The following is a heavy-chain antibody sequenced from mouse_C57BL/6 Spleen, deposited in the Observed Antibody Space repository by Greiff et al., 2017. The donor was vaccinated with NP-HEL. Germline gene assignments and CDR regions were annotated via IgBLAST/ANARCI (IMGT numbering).Heavy chain of an antibody. CDR1: GYTFTDYY. V-gene: IGHV1-26*01. Sequence: EVQLQQSGPELVKPGASVKISCKASGYTFTDYYMNWVKQSHGKSLEWIGDINPNNGGTSYNQKFKGKATLTVDKSSSTAYMELRSLTSEDSAVYYCAREETGTGAMDYWGQGTSVTVSS. J-gene: IGHJ4*01. CDR2: INPNNGGT. D-gene: IGHD4-1*01. CDR3: AREETGTGAMDY.